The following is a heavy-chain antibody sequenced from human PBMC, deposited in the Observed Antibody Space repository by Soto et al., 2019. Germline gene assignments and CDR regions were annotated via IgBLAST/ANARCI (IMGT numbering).Heavy chain of an antibody. CDR1: GFTFSSYG. CDR3: ARAFQGVCSGGSCYPFTY. V-gene: IGHV3-33*01. D-gene: IGHD2-15*01. CDR2: IWYDGRKK. Sequence: QVQLVEYGGGVVQPGRSLRLSCAASGFTFSSYGMHWVRQAPGKGLEWVAVIWYDGRKKYYADSVKGRFTISRDNSKNTLYLQMNSLSAEDTAVYYCARAFQGVCSGGSCYPFTYWGQGTLVTVSS. J-gene: IGHJ4*02.